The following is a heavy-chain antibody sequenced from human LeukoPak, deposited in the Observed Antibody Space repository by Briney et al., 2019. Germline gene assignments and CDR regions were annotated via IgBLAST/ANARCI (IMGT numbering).Heavy chain of an antibody. J-gene: IGHJ4*02. CDR1: GGTFSSYA. CDR3: ASTITASDY. Sequence: GASVKVSCKASGGTFSSYAISWVRQAPGQGLEWMGGIIPIFGTANYAQKFQGRVTITADESTSTAYMELSGLRSEDTAVYYCASTITASDYWGQGTLVTVSS. V-gene: IGHV1-69*13. D-gene: IGHD5-12*01. CDR2: IIPIFGTA.